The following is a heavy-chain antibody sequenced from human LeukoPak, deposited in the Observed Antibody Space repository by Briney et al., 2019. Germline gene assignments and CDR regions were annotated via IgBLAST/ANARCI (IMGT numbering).Heavy chain of an antibody. V-gene: IGHV1-2*02. CDR2: INPNSGGT. D-gene: IGHD2-15*01. CDR3: ARDPGATTPYMDV. CDR1: GYTFTGYY. Sequence: EASVKVSCKASGYTFTGYYMHWVRQAPGQGLEWMGWINPNSGGTNYAQKFEGRVTMTRDTSIRTVYMEMRRLKFDDTAVYYCARDPGATTPYMDVWGKGTTVTISS. J-gene: IGHJ6*03.